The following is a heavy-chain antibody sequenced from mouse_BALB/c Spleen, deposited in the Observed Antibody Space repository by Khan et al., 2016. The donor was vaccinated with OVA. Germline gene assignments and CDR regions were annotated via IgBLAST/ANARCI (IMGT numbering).Heavy chain of an antibody. CDR2: ICGDGNT. CDR3: AKITPHDYSFDS. V-gene: IGHV2-3*01. CDR1: GFSLDSFG. Sequence: QVQLKESGPGLVAPSESLSISCTVSGFSLDSFGVNWVRQTPGKGLEWLGVICGDGNTNYHSGLKYRLTINKDNSKSQAFLRLNSLQTYDTATDYCAKITPHDYSFDSWGQGTLVTVSA. J-gene: IGHJ4*01. D-gene: IGHD2-4*01.